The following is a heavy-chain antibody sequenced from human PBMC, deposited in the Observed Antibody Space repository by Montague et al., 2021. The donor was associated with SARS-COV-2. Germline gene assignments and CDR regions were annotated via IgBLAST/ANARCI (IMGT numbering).Heavy chain of an antibody. V-gene: IGHV4-59*01. CDR1: FGSNSTYY. CDR2: IFYNGST. CDR3: ARQDAWAYCGDECYRGWFDS. Sequence: SETLSLTCTVSFGSNSTYYWSWIRQPPGKGLEWIGFIFYNGSTKXXPSLKRRVSISLDTSKNQFSLKLSSVTAADTAVYYCARQDAWAYCGDECYRGWFDSWGQGTLVTVSS. J-gene: IGHJ5*01. D-gene: IGHD2-21*01.